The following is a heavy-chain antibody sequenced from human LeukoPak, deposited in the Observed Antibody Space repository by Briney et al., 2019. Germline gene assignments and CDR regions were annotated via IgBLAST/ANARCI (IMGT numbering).Heavy chain of an antibody. J-gene: IGHJ4*02. V-gene: IGHV3-48*04. CDR2: ISSSGRTT. CDR1: GFTFSSYA. Sequence: PGGSLRLSCAASGFTFSSYAMSWVRQAPGKGLEWVSYISSSGRTTYYADSVKGRFTVSRDNAKNSLYLQMNSLRGEDTAVYYCAKDRDSGTIPGGWGQGTLVTVSS. D-gene: IGHD1-26*01. CDR3: AKDRDSGTIPGG.